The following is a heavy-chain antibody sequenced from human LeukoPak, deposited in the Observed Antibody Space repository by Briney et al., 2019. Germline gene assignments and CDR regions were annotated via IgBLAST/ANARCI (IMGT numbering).Heavy chain of an antibody. D-gene: IGHD3/OR15-3a*01. Sequence: SETLSLTCTVSGDSISSSYWGWIRQPAGKGLEWIGRIHTSGSTYYSPSLKSRVCMSVDTSTNQFSLKLSSVTAADTAMYYCARVRLGRGLDYWGQGTLVTVSS. CDR2: IHTSGST. V-gene: IGHV4-4*07. CDR3: ARVRLGRGLDY. J-gene: IGHJ4*02. CDR1: GDSISSSY.